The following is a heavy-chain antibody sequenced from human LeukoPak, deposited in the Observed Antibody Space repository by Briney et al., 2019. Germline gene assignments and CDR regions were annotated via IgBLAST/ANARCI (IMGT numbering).Heavy chain of an antibody. D-gene: IGHD6-13*01. CDR1: GGSISNYY. Sequence: SETLSLTCTVSGGSISNYYWSWIRQPPGEGLEWIGYIYYSGSTNYNPSLKSRVTISVDTSKNQFSLKLSSVTAADTAVYYCARIKAGSRVLDYWGQGTLVTVSS. J-gene: IGHJ4*02. CDR2: IYYSGST. CDR3: ARIKAGSRVLDY. V-gene: IGHV4-59*01.